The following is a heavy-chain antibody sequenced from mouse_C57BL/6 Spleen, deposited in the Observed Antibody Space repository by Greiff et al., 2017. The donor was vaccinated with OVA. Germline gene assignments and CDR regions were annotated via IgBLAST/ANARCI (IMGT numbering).Heavy chain of an antibody. CDR1: GYTFTSYW. CDR3: ARRVDYDYAMDY. CDR2: IDPSDSYT. Sequence: QVQLQQPGAELVMPGASVKLSCKASGYTFTSYWMHWVKQRPGQGLEWIGEIDPSDSYTNYNQKFKGKSTLTVDKSSSTAYMQLSSLTSEDSAVYYCARRVDYDYAMDYWGQGTTLTVSS. D-gene: IGHD2-4*01. V-gene: IGHV1-69*01. J-gene: IGHJ2*01.